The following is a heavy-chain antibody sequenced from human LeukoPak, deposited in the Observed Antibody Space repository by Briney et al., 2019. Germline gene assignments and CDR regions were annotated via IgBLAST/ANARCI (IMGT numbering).Heavy chain of an antibody. V-gene: IGHV3-23*01. Sequence: PGGSLRLSCAASGFTSSSYAMTWVRQAPGKGLEWVSAVTGSGGSTSYAGSVKGRFTISRDNSLNTLYLQMDSLRAEDTAVYYCAKFTAALYYYYYYMDVWGKGTTVTVSS. D-gene: IGHD2-2*01. J-gene: IGHJ6*03. CDR2: VTGSGGST. CDR1: GFTSSSYA. CDR3: AKFTAALYYYYYYMDV.